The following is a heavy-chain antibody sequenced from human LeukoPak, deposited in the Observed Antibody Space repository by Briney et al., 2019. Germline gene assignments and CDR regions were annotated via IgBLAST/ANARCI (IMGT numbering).Heavy chain of an antibody. D-gene: IGHD6-19*01. J-gene: IGHJ2*01. CDR2: ISPSGSYI. CDR3: ATGGVGSSGWYEFHWYFDL. Sequence: PGGSLRLSCAASGFTFSNSYLTWVRQAPGKGLEWVSSISPSGSYIYYADSVKGRFTISRDNAKNSLFLQMNSLRAEDTAVYCCATGGVGSSGWYEFHWYFDLWGRGTLVTVSS. V-gene: IGHV3-21*06. CDR1: GFTFSNSY.